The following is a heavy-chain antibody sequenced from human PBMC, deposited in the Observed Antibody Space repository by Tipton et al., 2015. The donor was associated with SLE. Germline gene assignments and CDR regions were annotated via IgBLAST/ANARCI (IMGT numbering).Heavy chain of an antibody. V-gene: IGHV4-39*01. CDR2: IYYSGSN. D-gene: IGHD6-19*01. CDR3: ARRVAVAEGNWFDP. J-gene: IGHJ5*02. CDR1: GDSINNDFYY. Sequence: TLSLTCTVSGDSINNDFYYWGWVRQPPGKGLEWIGHIYYSGSNYHSPSLRGRVSMSVDTSKNQFSLKLSSVTAADTAVYYCARRVAVAEGNWFDPWGQGTLVTVSS.